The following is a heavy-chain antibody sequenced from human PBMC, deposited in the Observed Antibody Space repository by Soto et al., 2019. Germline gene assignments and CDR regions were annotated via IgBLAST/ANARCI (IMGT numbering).Heavy chain of an antibody. CDR1: GFTFSNFG. D-gene: IGHD2-21*02. Sequence: PGGSLRLSCVASGFTFSNFGLNWVRQAPGKGLEWVSSISSSDKYIYYADSVKGRFTISRDNAKNSLSLQMNSLRADGTAVYYCARVFCRGDCYSPLDYWGQGTMVTVYS. CDR3: ARVFCRGDCYSPLDY. V-gene: IGHV3-21*01. CDR2: ISSSDKYI. J-gene: IGHJ4*02.